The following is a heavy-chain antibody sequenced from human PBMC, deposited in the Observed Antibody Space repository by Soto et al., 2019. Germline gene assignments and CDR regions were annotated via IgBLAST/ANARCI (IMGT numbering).Heavy chain of an antibody. J-gene: IGHJ4*02. Sequence: QVQMEQSGPEVRKPGSSLKVSCKPSGGFLSSFAINWVRQAPGQGLEWMGRIIPIVDVANSAQRFQDRITVTADKSTGTAYMELSSLRPDDTAVYYCARGDSSPWFYFDHWGLGSLVTVSS. V-gene: IGHV1-69*04. CDR1: GGFLSSFA. CDR2: IIPIVDVA. D-gene: IGHD6-13*01. CDR3: ARGDSSPWFYFDH.